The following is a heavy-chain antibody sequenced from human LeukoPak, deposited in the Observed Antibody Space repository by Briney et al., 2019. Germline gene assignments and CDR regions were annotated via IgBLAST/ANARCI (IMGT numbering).Heavy chain of an antibody. CDR2: ISGSGGST. CDR1: GFTFSSYA. J-gene: IGHJ4*02. V-gene: IGHV3-23*01. D-gene: IGHD5-18*01. Sequence: PGGSLRLSCAASGFTFSSYAMSWVRQAPGKGLEWVSAISGSGGSTYHADSVKGRFTISRDNSKNTLYLQMNSLRAEDTAVYYCAKDIRYSYSLFDYWGQGTLVTVSS. CDR3: AKDIRYSYSLFDY.